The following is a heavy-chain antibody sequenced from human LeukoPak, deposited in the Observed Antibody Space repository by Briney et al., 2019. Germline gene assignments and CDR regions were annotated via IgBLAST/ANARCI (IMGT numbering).Heavy chain of an antibody. D-gene: IGHD2-15*01. CDR2: IYFTGST. J-gene: IGHJ4*02. Sequence: SETLSLTCTVSGGSVSGYHWSWIRQPPGQGLECIWHIYFTGSTTYNPSLTSRVTISVVTSQNQFSLSLTSVTSADTAVYYCARVTAAGGGFDHWGQGTLVTVSS. CDR1: GGSVSGYH. V-gene: IGHV4-59*02. CDR3: ARVTAAGGGFDH.